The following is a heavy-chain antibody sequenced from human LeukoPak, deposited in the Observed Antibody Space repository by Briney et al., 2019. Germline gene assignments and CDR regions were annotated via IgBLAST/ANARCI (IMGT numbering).Heavy chain of an antibody. CDR2: ISYDGSNK. J-gene: IGHJ6*02. D-gene: IGHD5-18*01. CDR1: GFTFSSYS. CDR3: AKMLWLDVLGMDV. V-gene: IGHV3-30*18. Sequence: GGSLRLSCAASGFTFSSYSMNWVRQAPGKGLEWVAVISYDGSNKYYADSVKGRFTISRDNSKNTLYLQMNSLRAEDTAVYYCAKMLWLDVLGMDVWGQGTTVTVSS.